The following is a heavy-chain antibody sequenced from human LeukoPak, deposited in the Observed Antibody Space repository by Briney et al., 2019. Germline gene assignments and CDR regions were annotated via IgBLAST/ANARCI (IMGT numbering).Heavy chain of an antibody. J-gene: IGHJ6*03. CDR3: AKSLRGYCSGGSCYSHYSMDV. CDR1: GFTFSSYG. CDR2: ISYDGSNK. D-gene: IGHD2-15*01. V-gene: IGHV3-30*18. Sequence: PGGSLRLSCAASGFTFSSYGMHWVRQAPGKGLEWVAVISYDGSNKYYADSVKGRFTISRDNSKNTLYLQMNSLRAEDTAVYYCAKSLRGYCSGGSCYSHYSMDVWGKGTTVTVSS.